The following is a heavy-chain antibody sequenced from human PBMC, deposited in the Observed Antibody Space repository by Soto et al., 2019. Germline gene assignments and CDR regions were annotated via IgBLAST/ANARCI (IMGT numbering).Heavy chain of an antibody. Sequence: QVQLVQSGAEVKKPGSSVKVSCKASGGTFSSYAISWVRQAPGQGREWLGGIIPIFGTANYAQKFQGRVTITADESTSTAYMELNSLRSEDTAVYYCASDLNEDIVVVVAASGMDVWGQGTTVTVSS. CDR3: ASDLNEDIVVVVAASGMDV. D-gene: IGHD2-15*01. V-gene: IGHV1-69*12. J-gene: IGHJ6*02. CDR2: IIPIFGTA. CDR1: GGTFSSYA.